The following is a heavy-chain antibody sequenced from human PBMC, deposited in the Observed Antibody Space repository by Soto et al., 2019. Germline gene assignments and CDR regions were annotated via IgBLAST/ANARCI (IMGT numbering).Heavy chain of an antibody. Sequence: SETLSLTCTVSGGSITGYYWSWIRQPPGKGPEWIGNIHYSGSTNYNPSLKSRVTISVDTSKNQFSLRLSSVTAAETAVYYCARHSYYSNPLRFDPWGQGTLVTVS. CDR2: IHYSGST. V-gene: IGHV4-59*08. J-gene: IGHJ5*02. CDR1: GGSITGYY. CDR3: ARHSYYSNPLRFDP. D-gene: IGHD4-4*01.